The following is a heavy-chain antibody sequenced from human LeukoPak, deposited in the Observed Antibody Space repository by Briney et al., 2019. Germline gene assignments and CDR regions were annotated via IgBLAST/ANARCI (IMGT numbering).Heavy chain of an antibody. Sequence: ASVKVSCKASGGTFSSYAISWVRQAPGQGLEWMGGIIPIFGTANYAQKFQGRVTITTDESTSTAYMELSSLRSEDTAVYYCARGGGSSSDLFGYGYVYCFDYWGQGTLVTVSS. CDR3: ARGGGSSSDLFGYGYVYCFDY. J-gene: IGHJ4*02. D-gene: IGHD2-15*01. CDR1: GGTFSSYA. V-gene: IGHV1-69*05. CDR2: IIPIFGTA.